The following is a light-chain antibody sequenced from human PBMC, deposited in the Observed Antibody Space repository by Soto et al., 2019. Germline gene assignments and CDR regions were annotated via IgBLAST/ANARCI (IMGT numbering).Light chain of an antibody. V-gene: IGKV1-27*01. Sequence: DIQMTQSPSSLSASVGDRVTITCRASQGISNYLAWYQQRPGRVPKLLIYAASTLLSGVPSRFSGSGSGTDFTLTISSLQTEDVATYYCQKYNGAPRAFGQGAKVEIK. J-gene: IGKJ1*01. CDR1: QGISNY. CDR3: QKYNGAPRA. CDR2: AAS.